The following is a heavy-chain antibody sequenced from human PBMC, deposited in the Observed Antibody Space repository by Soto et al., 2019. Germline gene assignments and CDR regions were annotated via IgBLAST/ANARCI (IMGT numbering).Heavy chain of an antibody. CDR2: IYHSGST. CDR3: ARGGRDKYDFWSGYYKSHYYYGMDV. D-gene: IGHD3-3*01. Sequence: RSLTCAVSGGSISSGGYSWSWIRQPPGKGLEWIGYIYHSGSTYYNPSLKSRVTISVDRSKNQFSLKLSSVTAADTAVYCCARGGRDKYDFWSGYYKSHYYYGMDVWGQGTTVTVSS. V-gene: IGHV4-30-2*01. CDR1: GGSISSGGYS. J-gene: IGHJ6*02.